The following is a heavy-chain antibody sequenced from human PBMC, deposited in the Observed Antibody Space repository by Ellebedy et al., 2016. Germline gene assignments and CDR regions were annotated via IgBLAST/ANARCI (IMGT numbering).Heavy chain of an antibody. J-gene: IGHJ3*01. D-gene: IGHD6-13*01. CDR3: AKERGIIAAGDDAFDV. CDR2: IYWGSGGT. Sequence: GGSLRLSXLASGFAFHDYAMHWVRQVPGKGLEWVSGIYWGSGGTGYGDSVKGRFTISRDSSKNMVFLQLNSLKSEDTAVYHCAKERGIIAAGDDAFDVWGQGTMVNVAS. V-gene: IGHV3-9*01. CDR1: GFAFHDYA.